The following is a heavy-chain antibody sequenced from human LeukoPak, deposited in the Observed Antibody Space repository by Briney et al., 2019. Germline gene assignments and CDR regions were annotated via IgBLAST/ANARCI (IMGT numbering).Heavy chain of an antibody. CDR2: IYYSGST. CDR3: ARNIAARPGWFDP. CDR1: GGSISSSSYY. J-gene: IGHJ5*02. V-gene: IGHV4-39*01. Sequence: ASETLSLTCTVSGGSISSSSYYWGWIRQPPGKGLEWIGSIYYSGSTYYNPSLKSRVTISVDTSKNQFSLKLSSVTAADTAVYYCARNIAARPGWFDPWGQGTLVTVSS. D-gene: IGHD6-6*01.